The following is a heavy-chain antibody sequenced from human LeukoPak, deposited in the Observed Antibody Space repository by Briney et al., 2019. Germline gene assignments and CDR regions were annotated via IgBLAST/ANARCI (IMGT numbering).Heavy chain of an antibody. CDR1: GFTFDDYA. D-gene: IGHD2-21*01. V-gene: IGHV3-9*03. CDR2: ISWNSGSI. J-gene: IGHJ4*02. Sequence: GRSLRLSCAASGFTFDDYAMHWVRQAPGKGLEWVSGISWNSGSIGYADSVKGRFTISRDNAKNSLYLQMNSLRAEDMALYYCAKAYCGGDCYLDYWAREPWSPSPQ. CDR3: AKAYCGGDCYLDY.